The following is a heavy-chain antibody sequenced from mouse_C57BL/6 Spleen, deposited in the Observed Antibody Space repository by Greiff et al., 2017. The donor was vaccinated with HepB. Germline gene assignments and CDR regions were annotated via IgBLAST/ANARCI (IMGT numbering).Heavy chain of an antibody. V-gene: IGHV1-62-2*01. CDR2: FYPGSGSM. CDR1: GYTFTEYT. J-gene: IGHJ3*01. D-gene: IGHD1-1*01. Sequence: VQLQQSGAELVKPGASVKLSCKASGYTFTEYTIHWVKQRSGQGLEWIGWFYPGSGSMKYNEKFKDKATLTADKSSSTVSMWLSRLTSEDSAVYFCARHEEEIDYYDSSSAWFAYWGQGTLVTVSA. CDR3: ARHEEEIDYYDSSSAWFAY.